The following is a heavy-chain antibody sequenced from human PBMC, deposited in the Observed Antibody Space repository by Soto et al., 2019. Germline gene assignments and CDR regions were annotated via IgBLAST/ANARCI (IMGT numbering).Heavy chain of an antibody. CDR2: IYYSVNT. CDR3: ARATFIRKGYYDATDYYSFAY. CDR1: GGSISSGGLS. J-gene: IGHJ4*02. D-gene: IGHD3-22*01. Sequence: QLQLQESGSVLVNPSQTLSLTCAVSGGSISSGGLSWSWIRQSPGKGLEVIGYIYYSVNTYYNPSLRSRGTTSVDRSKNEFSLRLSSVTASDTAVYYCARATFIRKGYYDATDYYSFAYWGQGTMVTVSS. V-gene: IGHV4-30-2*06.